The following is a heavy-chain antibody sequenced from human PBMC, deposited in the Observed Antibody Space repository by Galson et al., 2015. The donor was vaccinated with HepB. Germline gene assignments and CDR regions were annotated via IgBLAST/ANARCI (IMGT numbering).Heavy chain of an antibody. CDR1: GYTFTSYA. Sequence: SVKVSCKASGYTFTSYAMHWVRQAPGQRLEWMGWINAGNGNTKYSQKFQGRVTITRDTSASTAYMELSSLRSEDTAVYYCARAPYSSGWYAVYWGQGTLVTVPS. J-gene: IGHJ4*02. V-gene: IGHV1-3*01. CDR3: ARAPYSSGWYAVY. D-gene: IGHD6-19*01. CDR2: INAGNGNT.